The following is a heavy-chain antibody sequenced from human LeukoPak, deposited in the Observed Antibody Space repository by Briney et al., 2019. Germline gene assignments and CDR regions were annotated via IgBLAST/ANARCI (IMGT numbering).Heavy chain of an antibody. CDR1: GFTFSNYW. CDR3: ARDPFRSSFDY. Sequence: GGSLRLACAASGFTFSNYWMSWVRQAPGKGLEWVANIKQDRSEKYYVDSVKGRFTISIDNAKNSLYLQMNSLRAEDTAVYYCARDPFRSSFDYWGQGTRVTVSS. V-gene: IGHV3-7*03. J-gene: IGHJ4*02. CDR2: IKQDRSEK.